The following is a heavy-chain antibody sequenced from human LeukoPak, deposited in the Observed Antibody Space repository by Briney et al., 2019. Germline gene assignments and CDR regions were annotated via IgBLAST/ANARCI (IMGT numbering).Heavy chain of an antibody. CDR1: GFTFSTCA. V-gene: IGHV3-23*01. J-gene: IGHJ4*02. D-gene: IGHD2-15*01. CDR2: IGYGGSHT. Sequence: GGSLRLSCAASGFTFSTCAMSWVRQAPGKGLEWVAGIGYGGSHTYYAGSVTGRFTISRDNSKNTMSLQMNSLRADDTAVYYCAKEKKSGGWPLDYWGQGALVTVSS. CDR3: AKEKKSGGWPLDY.